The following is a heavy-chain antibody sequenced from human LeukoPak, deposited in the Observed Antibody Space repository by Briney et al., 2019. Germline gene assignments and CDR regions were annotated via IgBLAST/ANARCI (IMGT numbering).Heavy chain of an antibody. CDR1: GYSFTGYY. CDR2: INPDSGGT. CDR3: ARGGFSNEEFDP. D-gene: IGHD3-3*01. Sequence: ASVTVSCKASGYSFTGYYIHWVRQAPGQGLEWMGWINPDSGGTNYAQKFQGRVTMTRDTSITTAYMDLSRLTSDDTAVYYCARGGFSNEEFDPWGQGTLVTVSS. J-gene: IGHJ5*02. V-gene: IGHV1-2*02.